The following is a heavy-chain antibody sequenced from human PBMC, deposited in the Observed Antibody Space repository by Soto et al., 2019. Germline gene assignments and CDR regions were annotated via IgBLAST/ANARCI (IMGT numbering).Heavy chain of an antibody. CDR3: ARAGYSYGSAFDY. D-gene: IGHD5-18*01. V-gene: IGHV4-34*01. Sequence: ASETLSLTCAVYGGSVSGYYWSWIRQPPGKGLEWIGEIKHSGSTNYNPSLKSRVTISVDTSKHQFSLKLSSVTAADTAVYYCARAGYSYGSAFDYWGQGTLVTVSS. CDR2: IKHSGST. CDR1: GGSVSGYY. J-gene: IGHJ4*02.